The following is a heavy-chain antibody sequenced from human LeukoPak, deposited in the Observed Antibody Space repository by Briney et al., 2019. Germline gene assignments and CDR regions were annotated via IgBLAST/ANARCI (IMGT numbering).Heavy chain of an antibody. CDR1: GYTFIGYY. V-gene: IGHV1-2*02. J-gene: IGHJ6*02. CDR2: INPNSGGT. Sequence: ASVKISCKASGYTFIGYYMHWVRQAPGQGLEWMGWINPNSGGTNYAQKFQGRVTMTRDTSISTAYMELSRLTSDDTAVYYCARGEQDRDSSSWIQYYYYYYGMDVWGQGTTVTVSS. D-gene: IGHD6-13*01. CDR3: ARGEQDRDSSSWIQYYYYYYGMDV.